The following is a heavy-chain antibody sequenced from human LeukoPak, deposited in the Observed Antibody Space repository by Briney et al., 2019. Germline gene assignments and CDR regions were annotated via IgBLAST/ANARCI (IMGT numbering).Heavy chain of an antibody. V-gene: IGHV3-48*02. CDR2: VSDSSDV. CDR3: ARDGLHTAHFDY. Sequence: PGGSLRLSCAASGFTFSTYTMNCVRQAPGKGLEGVSTVSDSSDVHYSDSVKGRFTISRDNARNSLYLQMNSLRDEDTAVYYCARDGLHTAHFDYWGQGTLVTVSS. J-gene: IGHJ4*02. CDR1: GFTFSTYT. D-gene: IGHD5-18*01.